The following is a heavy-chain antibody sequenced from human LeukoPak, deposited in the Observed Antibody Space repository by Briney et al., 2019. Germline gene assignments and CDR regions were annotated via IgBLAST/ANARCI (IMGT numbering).Heavy chain of an antibody. V-gene: IGHV3-30-3*01. CDR3: ASGDPVVPAATFDY. CDR2: ISYDGSNK. J-gene: IGHJ4*02. Sequence: GGSLRLSCAASGFTFSSYAMHWVRQAPGKGLEWVAVISYDGSNKYYADSVKGRFTISRDNSKNTLYLQMNSLRAEDTAVYYCASGDPVVPAATFDYWGQGTLVTVSS. D-gene: IGHD2-2*01. CDR1: GFTFSSYA.